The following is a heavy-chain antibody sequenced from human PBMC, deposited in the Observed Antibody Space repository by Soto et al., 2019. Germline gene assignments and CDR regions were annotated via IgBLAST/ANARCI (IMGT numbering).Heavy chain of an antibody. CDR3: ATGPRREY. Sequence: QVQLVQSGAEVKKPGVSVNISCKASGYTFTSYAIHWVRLAPGQRPEWMGWINGGDGNTKYSPKFQGRVTITRDTSASTPYMELSSLRSEDTAVYHCATGPRREYWGQGSLVTVSS. V-gene: IGHV1-3*01. J-gene: IGHJ4*02. CDR2: INGGDGNT. CDR1: GYTFTSYA.